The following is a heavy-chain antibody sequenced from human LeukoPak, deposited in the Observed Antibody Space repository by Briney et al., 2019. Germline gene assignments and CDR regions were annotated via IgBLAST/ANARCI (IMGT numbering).Heavy chain of an antibody. J-gene: IGHJ4*02. D-gene: IGHD1-1*01. CDR3: ARHNWHQFDY. V-gene: IGHV3-7*01. CDR1: GFTFESYS. CDR2: IKHDGSET. Sequence: SGGSLRLSCTASGFTFESYSMTWVRQAPGKGLEWVANIKHDGSETYYVDSVRGRFSVSRDNAKNSVYLQMNSLRAEDTGVYFCARHNWHQFDYWGQGTLVTASS.